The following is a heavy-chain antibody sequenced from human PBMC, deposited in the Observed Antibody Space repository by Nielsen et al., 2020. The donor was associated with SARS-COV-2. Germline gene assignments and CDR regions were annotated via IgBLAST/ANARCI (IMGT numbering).Heavy chain of an antibody. D-gene: IGHD3-3*01. CDR3: ARRNDFWSGYAYYYGMDV. J-gene: IGHJ6*02. V-gene: IGHV5-51*01. CDR1: GYSFTSYW. Sequence: GESLKISSKGSGYSFTSYWIGWVRQMPGKGLEWMGIIYPGDSDTRYSPSFQGQVTISADKSISTAYLQWSSLKASDTAMYYCARRNDFWSGYAYYYGMDVWGQGTTVTVSS. CDR2: IYPGDSDT.